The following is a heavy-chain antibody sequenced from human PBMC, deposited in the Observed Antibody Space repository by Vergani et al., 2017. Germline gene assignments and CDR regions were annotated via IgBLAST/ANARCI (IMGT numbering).Heavy chain of an antibody. Sequence: QVQLQQWGAGLLKPSETLSLTCAVYGGSFSGYYCSWIRQPPGKGLEWVGGINHSGSTNYNPSLKSRVTISVDTSKNQFSLTLSSVTAADSAVYYCARRPDYYDSSGYSKYYYYGMDFWGQGTTVTVS. CDR3: ARRPDYYDSSGYSKYYYYGMDF. CDR1: GGSFSGYY. V-gene: IGHV4-34*01. J-gene: IGHJ6*02. D-gene: IGHD3-22*01. CDR2: INHSGST.